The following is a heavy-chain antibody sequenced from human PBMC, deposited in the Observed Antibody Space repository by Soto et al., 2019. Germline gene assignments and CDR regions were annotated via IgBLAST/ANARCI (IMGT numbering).Heavy chain of an antibody. CDR2: ISHDGSDK. D-gene: IGHD6-13*01. CDR3: AKHQCIAASHGID. J-gene: IGHJ3*01. CDR1: GFTFNNYG. V-gene: IGHV3-30*18. Sequence: QVQLVESGGGVVQPGRCLRLSCAASGFTFNNYGMHWVRQAPGKGLEWVATISHDGSDKYYADSVKGRLTISRDNSKNTVYLQMNSLRAEETAVYYCAKHQCIAASHGIDWGQGTMVTVSS.